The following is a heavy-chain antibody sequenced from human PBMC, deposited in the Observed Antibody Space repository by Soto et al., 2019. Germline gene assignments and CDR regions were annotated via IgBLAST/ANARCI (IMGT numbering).Heavy chain of an antibody. CDR3: ARGRIAAAGYYYYGMDV. Sequence: PAGSLILSCASSGFTFNNYAMSLVRPAPGKGLEWVSATSISGGTTYYADSVKGRITISRDNSKNTLYLQMNSLRAEDTAVYYCARGRIAAAGYYYYGMDVWGQGTTVTVSS. CDR1: GFTFNNYA. J-gene: IGHJ6*02. D-gene: IGHD6-13*01. CDR2: TSISGGTT. V-gene: IGHV3-23*01.